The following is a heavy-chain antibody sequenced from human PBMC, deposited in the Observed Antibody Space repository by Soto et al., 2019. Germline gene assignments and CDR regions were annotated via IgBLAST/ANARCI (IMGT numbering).Heavy chain of an antibody. D-gene: IGHD3-3*02. Sequence: VGSLRLSCAASGFTFSNAWMSWVRQAPGKGLEWVGRIKSKTDGGTTDYAAPVKGRFTISRDDSKNTLYLQMNSLRTEDTAVYYCTTDSIFGVVTSGDYYYGMDVWGQGTTVTVS. CDR1: GFTFSNAW. V-gene: IGHV3-15*01. J-gene: IGHJ6*02. CDR2: IKSKTDGGTT. CDR3: TTDSIFGVVTSGDYYYGMDV.